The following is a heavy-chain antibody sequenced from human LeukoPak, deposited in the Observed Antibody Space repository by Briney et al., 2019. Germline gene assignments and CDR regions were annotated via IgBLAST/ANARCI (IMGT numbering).Heavy chain of an antibody. CDR3: ARGGSMIVESLPFDY. CDR2: IYSGGST. V-gene: IGHV3-66*01. CDR1: GFTVSSNY. Sequence: GRSLRLSCAASGFTVSSNYMSWVRQAPGKWLEWVSVIYSGGSTYYADSVKGRFTISRDNSKNTLYLQMNSLRVEDTAVYYCARGGSMIVESLPFDYWGQGTLVTVSS. J-gene: IGHJ4*02. D-gene: IGHD3-22*01.